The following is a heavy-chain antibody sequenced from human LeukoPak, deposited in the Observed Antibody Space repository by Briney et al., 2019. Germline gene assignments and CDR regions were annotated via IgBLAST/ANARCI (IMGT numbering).Heavy chain of an antibody. D-gene: IGHD5-12*01. J-gene: IGHJ4*02. CDR3: AGLFSGYDPFDY. CDR2: IVSSGIS. V-gene: IGHV4-59*03. CDR1: GGAISRYY. Sequence: WATLALTCTGCGGAISRYYWSWIRQSPGKGLEWIGYIVSSGISNYNPSLKGRVTVSVETSKNQVSLKLRSVTAADTAVYYCAGLFSGYDPFDYWGQGTLVTVSS.